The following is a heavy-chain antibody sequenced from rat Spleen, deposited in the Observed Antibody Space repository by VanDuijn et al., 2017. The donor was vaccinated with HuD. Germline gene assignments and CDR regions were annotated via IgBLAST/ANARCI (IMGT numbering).Heavy chain of an antibody. CDR3: VTDNYVSPFTY. V-gene: IGHV5-19*01. J-gene: IGHJ3*01. CDR1: GFTFSNFG. Sequence: EEQLVESGGGLVQPGRSLKLSCAASGFTFSNFGIHWIRQAAAKGLEWVASISPSGGSTFYRGSVKGRFTISRDNAKSTLFLQMDSLRSEDTATYYCVTDNYVSPFTYWGQGTLVTVSS. CDR2: ISPSGGST. D-gene: IGHD1-11*01.